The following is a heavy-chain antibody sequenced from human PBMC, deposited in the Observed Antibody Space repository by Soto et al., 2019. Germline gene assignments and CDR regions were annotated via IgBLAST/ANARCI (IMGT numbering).Heavy chain of an antibody. Sequence: QVQVLQSGDEVKETGASVRVSCKTSGYSFTDYGISWVRQAPGQGLEWMGWISCYNGKTKYAQKVQGRVTMTTDTSTSTAYMEVRRMRSDDTAIYYCARDAPPPELRFLEWHNYDYNGMDVWGQGTTVTVSS. D-gene: IGHD3-3*01. CDR2: ISCYNGKT. J-gene: IGHJ6*02. CDR3: ARDAPPPELRFLEWHNYDYNGMDV. V-gene: IGHV1-18*01. CDR1: GYSFTDYG.